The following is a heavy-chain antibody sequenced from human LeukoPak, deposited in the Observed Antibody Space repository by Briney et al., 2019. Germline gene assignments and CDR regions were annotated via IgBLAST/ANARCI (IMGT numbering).Heavy chain of an antibody. Sequence: PGGSLRLSCVASGFTFGKYWMSWVRQAPGKGLEWVANIKLDGSENNYVDSVKGRFTISRDNTKNSLYLQMNSLRVEDTAVFYCARDQYDTWSRRGNFDSWGQGTLVIVSS. D-gene: IGHD3-3*01. CDR1: GFTFGKYW. CDR3: ARDQYDTWSRRGNFDS. CDR2: IKLDGSEN. V-gene: IGHV3-7*03. J-gene: IGHJ4*02.